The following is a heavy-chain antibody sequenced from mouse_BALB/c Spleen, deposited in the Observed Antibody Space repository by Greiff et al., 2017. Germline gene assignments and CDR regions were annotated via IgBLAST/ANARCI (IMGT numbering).Heavy chain of an antibody. Sequence: DVQLQESGPGLVKPSQSLSLTCSVTGYSITSGYYWNWIRQFPGNKLEWMGYISYDGSNNYNPSLKNRISITRDTSKNQFFLKLNSVTTEDTATYYCAGEPFYAMDYWGQGTSVTVSS. CDR3: AGEPFYAMDY. V-gene: IGHV3-6*02. J-gene: IGHJ4*01. CDR1: GYSITSGYY. CDR2: ISYDGSN.